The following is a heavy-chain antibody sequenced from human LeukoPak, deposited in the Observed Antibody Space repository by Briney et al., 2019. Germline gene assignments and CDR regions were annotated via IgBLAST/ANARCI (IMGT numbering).Heavy chain of an antibody. CDR3: ARDRSYYYYMDV. Sequence: ASVKVSCKASGGTFSSYAISWVRQAPGQGLEWMGGIIPIFGTANYAQKFQGRVTITADESTSTAYMELSSLRSEDTAVYYCARDRSYYYYMDVWGKGTTVTISS. J-gene: IGHJ6*03. V-gene: IGHV1-69*13. CDR1: GGTFSSYA. CDR2: IIPIFGTA.